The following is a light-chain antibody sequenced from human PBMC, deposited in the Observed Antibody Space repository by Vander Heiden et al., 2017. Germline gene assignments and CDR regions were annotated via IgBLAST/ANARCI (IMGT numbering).Light chain of an antibody. CDR2: EVS. CDR3: SSYTTSSTVV. V-gene: IGLV2-14*01. J-gene: IGLJ3*02. Sequence: QSALTPPASVSGSPGQAITISCTGTSSDVGGYNFVSWSQQHPGKAPKLIIYEVSNRPSGVSNRFSGSKSGNTASLTISGLQAEDEADYYCSSYTTSSTVVFGGGTKLTVL. CDR1: SSDVGGYNF.